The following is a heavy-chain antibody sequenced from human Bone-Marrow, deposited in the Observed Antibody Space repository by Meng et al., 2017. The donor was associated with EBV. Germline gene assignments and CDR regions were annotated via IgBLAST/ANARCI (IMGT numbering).Heavy chain of an antibody. V-gene: IGHV4-39*07. CDR2: IYYSGST. CDR1: GGSISSISYY. D-gene: IGHD6-13*01. CDR3: ARTPRSSSHLFDY. Sequence: PQLRESGQGRGKPSEPLSSTCTVCGGSISSISYYWGWIRQHPAKELGWFGRIYYSGSTYYNQSHKSRVTISVDTYKNQFSLKLRPVTAADTDVYYYARTPRSSSHLFDYWGQGTLVTVSS. J-gene: IGHJ4*02.